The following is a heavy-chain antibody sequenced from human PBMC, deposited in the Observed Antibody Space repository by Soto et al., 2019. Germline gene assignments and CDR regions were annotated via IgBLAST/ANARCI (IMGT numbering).Heavy chain of an antibody. CDR1: GFTFSRYA. V-gene: IGHV3-23*01. CDR2: ISGSGADS. Sequence: EVQLLESGGGLVQPGGSLRLSCAASGFTFSRYAMSWVRQAPGKGLERVSAISGSGADSYDSDSVKGRFIISRDNSKNTLSLQMTSLRAEDTAVYYCAKSPGVLATTGGAFDVWGQGTMVTVSS. D-gene: IGHD5-12*01. J-gene: IGHJ3*01. CDR3: AKSPGVLATTGGAFDV.